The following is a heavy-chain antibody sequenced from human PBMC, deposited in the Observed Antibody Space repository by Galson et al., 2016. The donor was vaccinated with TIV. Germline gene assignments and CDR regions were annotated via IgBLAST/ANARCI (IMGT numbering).Heavy chain of an antibody. Sequence: TLSLTCAVSGGSISSSNWWSWVRQAPGRGLEWIGEIFHSGSTNYNPSLKSRVTISIDKSKNQFSLKVSSVTAADTAVYYCARDPRGITLQDYYFDYWGQGTLVTVSS. CDR1: GGSISSSNW. V-gene: IGHV4-4*02. CDR3: ARDPRGITLQDYYFDY. J-gene: IGHJ4*02. CDR2: IFHSGST. D-gene: IGHD3-10*01.